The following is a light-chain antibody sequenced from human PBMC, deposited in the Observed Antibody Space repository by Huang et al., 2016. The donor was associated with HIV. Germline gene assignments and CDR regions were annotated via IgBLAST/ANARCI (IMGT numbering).Light chain of an antibody. Sequence: EVVLTQSPATLSLSPGERATLSGRASQSVPNFLAWYQQKPGQPPRLLILDASTRATGIPPRFSGSGSGTDFTLTISSLEPEDFAVYYCQQRNDWPPYTFGQGTRLEIK. CDR2: DAS. CDR1: QSVPNF. CDR3: QQRNDWPPYT. J-gene: IGKJ2*01. V-gene: IGKV3-11*01.